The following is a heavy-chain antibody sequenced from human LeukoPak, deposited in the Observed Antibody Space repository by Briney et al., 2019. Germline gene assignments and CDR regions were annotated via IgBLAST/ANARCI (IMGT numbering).Heavy chain of an antibody. CDR1: GFTFSTYA. CDR3: AKASLGHCTGAFCYHFDS. CDR2: MSGSNPGT. J-gene: IGHJ4*02. V-gene: IGHV3-23*01. Sequence: GGSLRLSCAASGFTFSTYAMSWVRESPGRRLEWVAAMSGSNPGTYHADSVKGRFTISRDNSKNTLHLQMRSLRAEDSAIYYCAKASLGHCTGAFCYHFDSWGQGTLVTVSS. D-gene: IGHD2-8*02.